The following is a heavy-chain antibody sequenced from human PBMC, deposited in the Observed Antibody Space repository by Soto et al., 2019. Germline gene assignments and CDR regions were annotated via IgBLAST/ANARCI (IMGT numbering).Heavy chain of an antibody. J-gene: IGHJ4*02. Sequence: ASVKVSCKASGGTFSSYAISWVRQAPGQGLEWMGGIIPIFGTANYAQKFQGRVTITADKSTSTAYMELSSLRSEDTAVYYCARDRPYGSGSYFDYWGQGTLVTVSS. CDR3: ARDRPYGSGSYFDY. V-gene: IGHV1-69*06. D-gene: IGHD3-10*01. CDR2: IIPIFGTA. CDR1: GGTFSSYA.